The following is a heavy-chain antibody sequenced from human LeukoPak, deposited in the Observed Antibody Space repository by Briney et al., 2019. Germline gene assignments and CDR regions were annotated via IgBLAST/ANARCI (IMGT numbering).Heavy chain of an antibody. J-gene: IGHJ4*02. D-gene: IGHD2-21*01. Sequence: GGSLRLSCTASGFTVSSNYMSWVRQAPGQGLEWVSVIYSGGSTYYADSVKGRFTISRDNSKKTVHLEMSGLRADDTAVYYCAKDLYGDGGYCFEYWGQGTLVTVSS. CDR1: GFTVSSNY. V-gene: IGHV3-53*01. CDR3: AKDLYGDGGYCFEY. CDR2: IYSGGST.